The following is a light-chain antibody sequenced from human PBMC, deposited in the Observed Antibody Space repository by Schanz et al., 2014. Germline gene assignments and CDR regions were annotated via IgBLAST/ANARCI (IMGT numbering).Light chain of an antibody. CDR2: DAS. Sequence: EIVLTQSPGTLSLSPGERATLSCRASQSVHINYLAWHQQKPGQAPRLLIYDASNRATGIAARFSGSGSGTDFTLTISSLEPEDSAVYYCQHRSSWPLTFGGGTKVEIK. V-gene: IGKV3-11*01. CDR3: QHRSSWPLT. J-gene: IGKJ4*02. CDR1: QSVHINY.